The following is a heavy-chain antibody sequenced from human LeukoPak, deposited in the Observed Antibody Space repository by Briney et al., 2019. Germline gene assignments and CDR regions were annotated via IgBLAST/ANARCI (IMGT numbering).Heavy chain of an antibody. J-gene: IGHJ4*02. CDR2: IWSDRSNK. D-gene: IGHD5-18*01. V-gene: IGHV3-33*01. CDR1: GFTFSSYS. Sequence: GGSLRLSCAASGFTFSSYSMHWVRQAPGQGLEWVALIWSDRSNKYYAESVKGRFTISRDNSKNTLYLQMDSLRGEDTAVYYRARDLGYNYGHPFDYWGQGTLVTVSS. CDR3: ARDLGYNYGHPFDY.